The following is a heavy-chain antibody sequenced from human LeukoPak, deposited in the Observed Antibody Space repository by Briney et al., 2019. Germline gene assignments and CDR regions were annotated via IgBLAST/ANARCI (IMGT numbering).Heavy chain of an antibody. V-gene: IGHV3-30-3*01. J-gene: IGHJ4*02. D-gene: IGHD6-6*01. CDR3: ARDGGSIAAVDYFDY. Sequence: GGSLRLSCAASGFTFSSYAMPWVRQAPGKGLEWVAVISYDGSNKYYADSVKGRFTISRDNSKNTLYLQMNSLRAEDTAVYYCARDGGSIAAVDYFDYWGQGTLVTVSS. CDR1: GFTFSSYA. CDR2: ISYDGSNK.